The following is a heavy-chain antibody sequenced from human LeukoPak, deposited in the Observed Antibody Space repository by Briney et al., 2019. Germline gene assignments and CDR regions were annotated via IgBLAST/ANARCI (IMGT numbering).Heavy chain of an antibody. Sequence: PSETLSLTCTVSGGSVSSSYYWGWIRQPPGKGLEWIGSICSGGNICSNPSLESRVTISVDSSKSHFFLQLTSVTAADTAVYFCARDGPWKSDYWGRGTLVTVSP. V-gene: IGHV4-39*02. D-gene: IGHD1-1*01. CDR1: GGSVSSSYY. J-gene: IGHJ4*02. CDR3: ARDGPWKSDY. CDR2: ICSGGNI.